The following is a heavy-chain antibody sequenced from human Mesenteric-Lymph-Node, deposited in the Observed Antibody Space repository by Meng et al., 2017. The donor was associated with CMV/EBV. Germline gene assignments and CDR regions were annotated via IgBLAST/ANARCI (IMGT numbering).Heavy chain of an antibody. V-gene: IGHV5-51*01. J-gene: IGHJ4*02. CDR3: ARRGSGHEVDF. Sequence: IACRASGYRFLGYWLGWVRQMPGKGLEWVGIIYPGDSDTRYSPSFQGQVTISADKSISTAYLQWSSLKASDTAMYYCARRGSGHEVDFWGQGTLVTVSS. CDR1: GYRFLGYW. CDR2: IYPGDSDT. D-gene: IGHD5-12*01.